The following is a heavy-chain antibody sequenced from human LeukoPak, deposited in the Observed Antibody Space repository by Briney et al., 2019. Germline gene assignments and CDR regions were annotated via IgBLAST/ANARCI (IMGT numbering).Heavy chain of an antibody. CDR3: TSSADAFDI. D-gene: IGHD1-26*01. V-gene: IGHV3-73*01. J-gene: IGHJ3*02. Sequence: GGSLRLSCAASGFTFSGSAMHWVRQASGKGLEWVGRIRSKANSYATAYAASVKGRFTISRDDSKNTAYLQMNSLKTEDTAVYYRTSSADAFDIWGQGTMVTVSS. CDR2: IRSKANSYAT. CDR1: GFTFSGSA.